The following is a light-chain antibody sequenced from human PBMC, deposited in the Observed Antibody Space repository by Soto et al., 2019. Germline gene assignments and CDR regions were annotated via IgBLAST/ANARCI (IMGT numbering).Light chain of an antibody. Sequence: DTQMTQSPSSLSASVGERVTITCRASQSIGNYLSWYAQKPGKAPKLLIYGASSLQSGVPSRFSGSGSGTYFTLTINNLQPEDFATYYCQLSDNIPFTFGQGTKLEI. CDR2: GAS. CDR1: QSIGNY. J-gene: IGKJ2*01. V-gene: IGKV1-39*01. CDR3: QLSDNIPFT.